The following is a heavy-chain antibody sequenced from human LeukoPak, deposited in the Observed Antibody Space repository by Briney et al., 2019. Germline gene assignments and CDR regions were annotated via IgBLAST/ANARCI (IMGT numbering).Heavy chain of an antibody. CDR2: IKSKTHGGAT. D-gene: IGHD1-7*01. V-gene: IGHV3-15*01. CDR3: TTDRGRTELPLFGY. Sequence: GGSLRLSCAASGFTFSNAWMSWVRQAPGKGLEWVGRIKSKTHGGATDYAAPVKGRFTISRDDSKNTLYLQMSSLKTEDTAVYYCTTDRGRTELPLFGYWGQGTLVTVSS. CDR1: GFTFSNAW. J-gene: IGHJ4*02.